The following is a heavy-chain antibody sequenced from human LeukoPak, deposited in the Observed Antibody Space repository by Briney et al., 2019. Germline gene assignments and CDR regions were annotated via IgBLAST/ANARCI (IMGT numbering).Heavy chain of an antibody. D-gene: IGHD6-13*01. CDR2: IYYSGST. V-gene: IGHV4-59*01. J-gene: IGHJ2*01. CDR1: GGSISSFY. Sequence: PSQTLSLTRTVSGGSISSFYWSWIRQPPGKGLEWIGYIYYSGSTNYSPSLKSRLTISVDTSKNQCSLKLSSVTAADTAVYYCARTYGSSGLGYFDLWGRGTLVTVSS. CDR3: ARTYGSSGLGYFDL.